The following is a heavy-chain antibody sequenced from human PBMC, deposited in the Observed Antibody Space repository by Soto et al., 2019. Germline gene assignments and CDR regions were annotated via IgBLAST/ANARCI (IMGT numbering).Heavy chain of an antibody. J-gene: IGHJ6*02. CDR2: VSFDSKNK. Sequence: LVESGGRVVRPGRSLTLSCADSGFTFASYGMHWVRQAPGKGLEWVATVSFDSKNKYYIDSVEGRFTISRDNSENTLSLQMNSLRHEDTAVYYCAKESVEATYSFYGLDVWGPGTTVTVSS. CDR3: AKESVEATYSFYGLDV. V-gene: IGHV3-30*18. CDR1: GFTFASYG. D-gene: IGHD4-4*01.